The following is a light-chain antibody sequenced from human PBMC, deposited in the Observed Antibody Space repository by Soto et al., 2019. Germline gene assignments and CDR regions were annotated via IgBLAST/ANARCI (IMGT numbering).Light chain of an antibody. CDR2: AVN. V-gene: IGLV2-8*01. CDR3: CSYATSYTYV. J-gene: IGLJ1*01. Sequence: QSALTQPPSASGSPGQSVTISCTGTSSDVGKYDYVSWFQHHPGKAPKLIIYAVNKRPSGVSNRFSGSKSGDTASLTISGLQAEDEADYYCCSYATSYTYVFGSGTKVTVL. CDR1: SSDVGKYDY.